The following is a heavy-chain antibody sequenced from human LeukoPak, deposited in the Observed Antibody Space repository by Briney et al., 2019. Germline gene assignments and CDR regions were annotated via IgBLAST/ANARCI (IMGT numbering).Heavy chain of an antibody. V-gene: IGHV1-24*01. CDR2: FDPEDGET. CDR3: ARGSMVRGAWRSSPDGDWFDP. J-gene: IGHJ5*02. D-gene: IGHD3-10*01. CDR1: GYTLTELS. Sequence: GASVKVSCKFSGYTLTELSMHWVRQAPGKGLAWMGGFDPEDGETIYAQKFQGRVTMTEDTSTDTAYMELSSLRSEDTAVYYCARGSMVRGAWRSSPDGDWFDPWGQGTLVTVSS.